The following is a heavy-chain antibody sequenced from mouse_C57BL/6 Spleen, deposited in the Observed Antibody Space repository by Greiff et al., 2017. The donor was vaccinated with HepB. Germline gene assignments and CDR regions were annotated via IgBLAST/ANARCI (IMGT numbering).Heavy chain of an antibody. CDR2: IHPKSGST. CDR1: GYTFTSYW. J-gene: IGHJ1*03. Sequence: QVQLQQPGAELVKPGASVKLSCKASGYTFTSYWMHWVKQRPGQGLEWIGMIHPKSGSTNYNEKFKSKATLTVDKTSSTAYMQLSSLTSGYSAVYYCASLTGDWYFDVWGTGTTVTVSS. D-gene: IGHD4-1*01. V-gene: IGHV1-64*01. CDR3: ASLTGDWYFDV.